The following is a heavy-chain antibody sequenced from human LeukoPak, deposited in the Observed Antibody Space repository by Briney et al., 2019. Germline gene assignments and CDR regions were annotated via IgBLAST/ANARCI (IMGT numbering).Heavy chain of an antibody. CDR3: ARGHDSSGYYAFDY. CDR1: GYTFTGYY. D-gene: IGHD3-22*01. CDR2: INPNSGGT. Sequence: ASVTVSCKASGYTFTGYYMHWVRQAPGQGLEWMGWINPNSGGTNYAQKFQGRVTMTRDTSISTAYMELSRLRSDDTAVYYCARGHDSSGYYAFDYWGQGTLVTVSS. V-gene: IGHV1-2*02. J-gene: IGHJ4*02.